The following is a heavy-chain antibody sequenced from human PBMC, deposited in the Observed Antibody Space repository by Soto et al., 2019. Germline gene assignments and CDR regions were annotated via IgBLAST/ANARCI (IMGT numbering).Heavy chain of an antibody. CDR3: ATDGPVLVYYYYYYMDV. CDR1: GYTFTSYA. D-gene: IGHD2-8*01. J-gene: IGHJ6*03. CDR2: INAGNGNT. Sequence: QVQLVQSGAEVKKPGASVKVSCKASGYTFTSYAMHWVRQTPGQRLEWMGWINAGNGNTKYSQKFQGRVTITRDTSASTAYMELSSLRSEDTAVYYCATDGPVLVYYYYYYMDVWGKGTTVTVSS. V-gene: IGHV1-3*01.